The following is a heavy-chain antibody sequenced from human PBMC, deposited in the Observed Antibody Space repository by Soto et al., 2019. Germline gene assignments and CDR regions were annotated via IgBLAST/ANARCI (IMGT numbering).Heavy chain of an antibody. CDR2: ISGSGGST. CDR1: GFTFSSYA. CDR3: AKDLLALAAAGKFLFDP. Sequence: LRLSCAASGFTFSSYAMSWVRQAPGKGLEWVSAISGSGGSTYYADSVKGRFTISRDNSKNTLYLQMNSLRAEDTAVYYCAKDLLALAAAGKFLFDPWGQGTLVTVSS. J-gene: IGHJ5*02. V-gene: IGHV3-23*01. D-gene: IGHD6-13*01.